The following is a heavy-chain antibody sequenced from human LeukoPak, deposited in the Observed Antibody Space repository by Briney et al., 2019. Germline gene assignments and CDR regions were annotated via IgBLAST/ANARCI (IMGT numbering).Heavy chain of an antibody. CDR1: GGSISSYY. CDR3: ARGPGYGGNSGDAFDI. D-gene: IGHD4-23*01. CDR2: IYYSGST. Sequence: SETLSLTCTFSGGSISSYYWSWIPQPPGKGLEWIGYIYYSGSTNYNPSLKSRVTISVDTSKNQFSLKLSSVTAADTAVYYCARGPGYGGNSGDAFDIWGQGTMVTVSS. V-gene: IGHV4-59*01. J-gene: IGHJ3*02.